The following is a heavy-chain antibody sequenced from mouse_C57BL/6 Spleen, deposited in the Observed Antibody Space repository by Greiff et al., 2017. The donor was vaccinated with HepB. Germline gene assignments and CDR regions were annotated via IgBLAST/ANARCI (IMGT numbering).Heavy chain of an antibody. Sequence: DVQLQESGPGLVKPSQSLSLTCSVTGYSITSGYYWNWIRQFPGNKLEWMGYISYDGSNNYNPSLKNRISITRDTSKNQFFLKLNSVTTEDTATYYCARETTGGYFDVWGTGTTVTVSS. V-gene: IGHV3-6*01. CDR2: ISYDGSN. J-gene: IGHJ1*03. CDR1: GYSITSGYY. D-gene: IGHD2-13*01. CDR3: ARETTGGYFDV.